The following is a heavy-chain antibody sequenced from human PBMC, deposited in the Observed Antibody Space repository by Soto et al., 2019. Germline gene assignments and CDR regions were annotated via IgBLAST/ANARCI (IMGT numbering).Heavy chain of an antibody. J-gene: IGHJ4*02. D-gene: IGHD3-3*01. Sequence: PGGSLRLSCAASGFTFSSYSMNWVRQAPGKGLEWVSSISSSSSYIYYADSVKGRFTISRDNAKNSLYLQMNSLRAEDTAVYYCARDRKPLLEWLLPYYFDYWGQGTLVTVSS. V-gene: IGHV3-21*01. CDR1: GFTFSSYS. CDR2: ISSSSSYI. CDR3: ARDRKPLLEWLLPYYFDY.